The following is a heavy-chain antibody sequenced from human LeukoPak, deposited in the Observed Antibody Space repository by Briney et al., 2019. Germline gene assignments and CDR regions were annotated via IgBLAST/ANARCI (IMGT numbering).Heavy chain of an antibody. D-gene: IGHD3-16*01. CDR2: INSDGSDT. CDR1: GFTFSSYW. Sequence: PGGSLRLSCAASGFTFSSYWMQWVRQAPGKGLVLISRINSDGSDTRYADSVKGRFTISRDNAKNTLYLQMNSLRAEDTAVYYCAKAETFSFDIWGQGTMVTVSS. V-gene: IGHV3-74*01. CDR3: AKAETFSFDI. J-gene: IGHJ3*02.